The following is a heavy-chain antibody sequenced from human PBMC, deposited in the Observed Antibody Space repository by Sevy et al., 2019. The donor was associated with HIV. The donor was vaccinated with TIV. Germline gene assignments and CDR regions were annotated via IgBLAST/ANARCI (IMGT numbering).Heavy chain of an antibody. CDR3: ARVRYSSGQHYFDY. CDR2: ISTSSNYI. CDR1: GFTFSDYY. V-gene: IGHV3-11*06. D-gene: IGHD5-18*01. J-gene: IGHJ4*02. Sequence: GGSLRLSCTASGFTFSDYYMSWIRQAPGKGLEWVSDISTSSNYINYADSVKGRFTISRHNAKNSLNLQMNSLRAEDTAVYFCARVRYSSGQHYFDYWGQGTLVTVSS.